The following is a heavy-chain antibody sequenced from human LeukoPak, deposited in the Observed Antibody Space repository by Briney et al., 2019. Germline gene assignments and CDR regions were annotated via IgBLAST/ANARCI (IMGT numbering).Heavy chain of an antibody. Sequence: GRSLRLSCAASGFTSSSYGMHWVRQAPGKGLEWVAVISYDGSNKYYADSVKGRFTISRDNSKNTLYLQMNSLRAEDTAVYYCAKEGGYEPDYWGQGTLVTVSS. V-gene: IGHV3-30*18. CDR1: GFTSSSYG. D-gene: IGHD5-12*01. J-gene: IGHJ4*02. CDR3: AKEGGYEPDY. CDR2: ISYDGSNK.